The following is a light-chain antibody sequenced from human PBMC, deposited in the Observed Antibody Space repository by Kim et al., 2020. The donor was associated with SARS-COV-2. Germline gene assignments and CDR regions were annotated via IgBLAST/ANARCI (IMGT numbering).Light chain of an antibody. J-gene: IGLJ2*01. CDR2: RNK. Sequence: GQSVTISCSGSSSDSGSNTVNWYQHPPGTAPNLLIYRNKQRPSGVPDRFSGSKSGTSASLAISGLQSEDEADYYCATWDDFLDGPVFGGGTQLTVL. CDR1: SSDSGSNT. CDR3: ATWDDFLDGPV. V-gene: IGLV1-44*01.